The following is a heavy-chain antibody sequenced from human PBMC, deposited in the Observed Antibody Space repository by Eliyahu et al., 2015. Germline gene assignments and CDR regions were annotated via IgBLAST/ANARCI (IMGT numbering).Heavy chain of an antibody. J-gene: IGHJ4*02. Sequence: EVQLLESGGGLVQPGGSLXLSXSASGXTFSSYAMSWVRQAPGKGLEWVSAISGSGGSTYYADSVKGRFTISRDNSKNTLYLQMNSLRAEDTAVYYCANIRMTLQFDYWGQGTLVTVSS. CDR3: ANIRMTLQFDY. D-gene: IGHD1-14*01. V-gene: IGHV3-23*01. CDR1: GXTFSSYA. CDR2: ISGSGGST.